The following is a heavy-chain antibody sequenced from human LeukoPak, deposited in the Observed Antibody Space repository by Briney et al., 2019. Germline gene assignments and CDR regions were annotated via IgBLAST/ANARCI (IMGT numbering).Heavy chain of an antibody. Sequence: GGSLRLSCAASGFTFSSYWMSWVRQAPGKGLEWVANIKQDGSEKYYVDSVKGRFTISRDSAKNSLYLQMNSLRAEDTAVYYCARDANSGWYPRGWFDPWGQGTLVTVSS. V-gene: IGHV3-7*01. CDR2: IKQDGSEK. D-gene: IGHD2-15*01. J-gene: IGHJ5*02. CDR3: ARDANSGWYPRGWFDP. CDR1: GFTFSSYW.